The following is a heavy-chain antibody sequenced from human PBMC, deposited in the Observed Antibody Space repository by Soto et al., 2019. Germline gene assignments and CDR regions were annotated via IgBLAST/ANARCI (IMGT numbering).Heavy chain of an antibody. CDR2: ISAYNGNT. CDR1: GYTFTSYG. Sequence: ASVKVSCKASGYTFTSYGISWVRQAPGQGFEWMGWISAYNGNTNYAQKLQGRVTMTTDTSTSTAYMELRSLRSDDTAVYYCARDGIAVAGHYYYYGMDVWGQGTTVTSP. D-gene: IGHD6-19*01. CDR3: ARDGIAVAGHYYYYGMDV. V-gene: IGHV1-18*01. J-gene: IGHJ6*02.